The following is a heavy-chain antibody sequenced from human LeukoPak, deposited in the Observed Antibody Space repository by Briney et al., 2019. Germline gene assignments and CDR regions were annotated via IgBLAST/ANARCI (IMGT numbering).Heavy chain of an antibody. V-gene: IGHV3-23*01. J-gene: IGHJ4*02. CDR3: AKEGSSAWYADLLDY. D-gene: IGHD6-19*01. CDR1: GFTFSSYA. Sequence: GGSLRLSCAASGFTFSSYAMTWVRQAPGKGLEWVSAISYSGGNTYYADSVKGRFTISRDNSKNTLYLQMSSLRAEDTAVYYCAKEGSSAWYADLLDYWGQGTLVTVSS. CDR2: ISYSGGNT.